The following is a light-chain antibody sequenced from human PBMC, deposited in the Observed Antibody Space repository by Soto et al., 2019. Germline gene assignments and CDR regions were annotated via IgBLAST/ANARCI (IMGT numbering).Light chain of an antibody. J-gene: IGLJ2*01. CDR2: DVS. V-gene: IGLV2-14*01. Sequence: QSALTQPASVSGSPGQSITISCTETISDVGGYNYVSWYQQHPGKAPKLMIYDVSNRPSGVSNRFSGSKSGNTASLTISGLQAEDEADYYCSSYTSSSTLVFGRGTELTV. CDR3: SSYTSSSTLV. CDR1: ISDVGGYNY.